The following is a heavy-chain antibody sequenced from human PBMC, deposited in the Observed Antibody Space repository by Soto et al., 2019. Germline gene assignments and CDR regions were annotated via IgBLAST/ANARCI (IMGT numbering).Heavy chain of an antibody. V-gene: IGHV3-49*03. CDR1: GCTSGDYA. CDR2: IRSKAYGGTT. J-gene: IGHJ6*04. Sequence: GGSRRLSCTASGCTSGDYAMSWFRQAPGKGLEWVGFIRSKAYGGTTEYAASVKGRFTISRDDSKSIAYLQMNSLKTEDTAVYFWTRYYYYGMDVWGTATTVTVSS. CDR3: TRYYYYGMDV.